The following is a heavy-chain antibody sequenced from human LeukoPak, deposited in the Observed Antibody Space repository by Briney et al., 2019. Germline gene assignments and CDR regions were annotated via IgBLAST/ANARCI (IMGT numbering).Heavy chain of an antibody. CDR1: GYTSTGYF. CDR2: INPNSGGT. Sequence: ASVKVSCKASGYTSTGYFIHWVRQAPGQGLEWMGWINPNSGGTSYAQKFQGRVTMTWDTSITTAYMGLSRVRSDDSAVYFCASSRGSGFHRQFFDFWGQGTLVTVSS. V-gene: IGHV1-2*02. J-gene: IGHJ4*02. CDR3: ASSRGSGFHRQFFDF. D-gene: IGHD3-10*01.